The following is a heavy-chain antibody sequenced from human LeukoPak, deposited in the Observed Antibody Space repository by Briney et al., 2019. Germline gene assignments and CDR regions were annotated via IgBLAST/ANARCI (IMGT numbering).Heavy chain of an antibody. V-gene: IGHV1-18*01. Sequence: GASVKVSCKASGYTFTSYGISWVRQAPGQGLEWMGWISAYNGNTNYAQKLQGRVTMTTDTSTSTAYMELRSLRSDDTAVYYCASLGDFWSGYNPSDYYGMDVWGQGTTVTVSS. J-gene: IGHJ6*02. CDR2: ISAYNGNT. CDR1: GYTFTSYG. D-gene: IGHD3-3*01. CDR3: ASLGDFWSGYNPSDYYGMDV.